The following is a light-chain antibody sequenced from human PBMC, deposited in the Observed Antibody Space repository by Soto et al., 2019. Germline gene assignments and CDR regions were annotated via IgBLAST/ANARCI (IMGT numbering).Light chain of an antibody. V-gene: IGKV3-11*01. CDR3: QQRSSWPLLT. CDR1: QSVSSY. CDR2: DAS. Sequence: EIVLTQSPATLSLSPGERATLSCRASQSVSSYLAWYQQKPGQAPRLLIYDASNRATGIPARFSGSGSGTAFTLNISCLEPEDFAVYYCQQRSSWPLLTFGGGTKVEIK. J-gene: IGKJ4*01.